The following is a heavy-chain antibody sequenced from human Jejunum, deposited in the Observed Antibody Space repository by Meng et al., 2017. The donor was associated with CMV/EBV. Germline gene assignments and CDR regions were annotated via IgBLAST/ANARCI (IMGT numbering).Heavy chain of an antibody. V-gene: IGHV3-72*01. J-gene: IGHJ4*02. CDR2: IKNKANSYIT. Sequence: ACGFTCSDHYRDWFRQAPGKGLEWVARIKNKANSYITEYAASVRDRSTISRDDPKTSLFLQMSSLKAEDTAMYYCGRDSMKGGGFDYWGQGALVTVSS. D-gene: IGHD3-10*01. CDR3: GRDSMKGGGFDY. CDR1: GFTCSDHY.